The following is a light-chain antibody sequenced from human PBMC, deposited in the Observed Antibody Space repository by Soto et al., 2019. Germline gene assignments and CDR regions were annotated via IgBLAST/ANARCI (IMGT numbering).Light chain of an antibody. Sequence: QAVVTQDPSLTVSPGGTVTLTCGSSTGAVTSGNYPYWFQHRPGQAPRTLIYDTSNTHSWTPARFSGSLLGGKAALTRSGAQHEDEAEYYCLLSYSGPRVFGGGHKRTVL. CDR2: DTS. J-gene: IGLJ3*02. CDR3: LLSYSGPRV. CDR1: TGAVTSGNY. V-gene: IGLV7-46*01.